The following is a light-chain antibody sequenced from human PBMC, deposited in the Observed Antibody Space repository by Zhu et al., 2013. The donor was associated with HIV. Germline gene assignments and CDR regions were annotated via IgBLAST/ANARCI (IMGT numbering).Light chain of an antibody. J-gene: IGLJ2*01. Sequence: QSALTQPASVSGSPGQSITISCTGTSSDVGGYNYVSWHQQHPGKAPKLMIHELVNRPSGVSSRFSGSKSGNTASLTISGLQAEDEADYYCNSHRSGTTLVLFGGGTKVTVL. V-gene: IGLV2-14*01. CDR1: SSDVGGYNY. CDR2: ELV. CDR3: NSHRSGTTLVL.